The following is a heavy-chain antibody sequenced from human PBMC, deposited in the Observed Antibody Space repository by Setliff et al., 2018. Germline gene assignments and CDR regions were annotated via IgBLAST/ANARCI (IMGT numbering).Heavy chain of an antibody. J-gene: IGHJ6*02. V-gene: IGHV3-11*04. CDR1: GFTFSDYY. Sequence: GGSLRLSCVVSGFTFSDYYMSWIRQAPGKGLEWLSKISGAGTTVYYADSVGGRFTISRDNAKNSLYLQMNSLRAEDSAVYYCARDGVFYAMDFWGQGTTVTVSS. CDR2: ISGAGTTV. D-gene: IGHD3-10*01. CDR3: ARDGVFYAMDF.